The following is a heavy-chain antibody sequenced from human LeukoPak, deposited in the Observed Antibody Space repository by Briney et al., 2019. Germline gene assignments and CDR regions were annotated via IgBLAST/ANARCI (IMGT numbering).Heavy chain of an antibody. Sequence: PSQTLSLTCTVSGASISSGGTFWTWIRQHPGKGLEWIAYISDSGSTYYHPSLKSRGTISEDTSKNQFSLKLSSVTAADTAVYYCASHRSSHGSEYWGQRTLVTVSS. CDR1: GASISSGGTF. CDR2: ISDSGST. J-gene: IGHJ4*02. D-gene: IGHD3-10*01. CDR3: ASHRSSHGSEY. V-gene: IGHV4-31*03.